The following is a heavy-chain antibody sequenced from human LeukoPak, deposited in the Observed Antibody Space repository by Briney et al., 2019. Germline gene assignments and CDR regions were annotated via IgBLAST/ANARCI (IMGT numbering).Heavy chain of an antibody. D-gene: IGHD3-10*01. V-gene: IGHV5-51*01. CDR1: GYSFTRYW. CDR3: ARPVLTYGLLSHFDP. Sequence: GESLKISCKGSGYSFTRYWIGWVRQMPRKGLEWMGIIYPGDSDTRYNPSFQGQVTITADKSISTAYLHWSSLKASDTAMYYCARPVLTYGLLSHFDPWGQGTLVTVSS. CDR2: IYPGDSDT. J-gene: IGHJ5*02.